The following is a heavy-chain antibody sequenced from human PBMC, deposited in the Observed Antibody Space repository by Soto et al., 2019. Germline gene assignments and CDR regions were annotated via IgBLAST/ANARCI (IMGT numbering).Heavy chain of an antibody. CDR2: IDYTGNT. CDR1: GGSISSSSYY. Sequence: SETLSLTCTVSGGSISSSSYYWGCIRQPPGKGLEWIASIDYTGNTFYNPSLTSRVTISVDTSKNQFSLKVTSVTAADTAVYYCARINKGYGTDSWGQGTLVTVSS. CDR3: ARINKGYGTDS. D-gene: IGHD5-18*01. V-gene: IGHV4-39*01. J-gene: IGHJ4*02.